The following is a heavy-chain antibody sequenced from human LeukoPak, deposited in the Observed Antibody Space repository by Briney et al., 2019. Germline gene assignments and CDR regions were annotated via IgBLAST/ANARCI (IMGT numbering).Heavy chain of an antibody. J-gene: IGHJ6*02. CDR2: IYYSGST. Sequence: SQTLSLTCTVSGGSISSGGYYWSWIRQHPGKGLEWIGYIYYSGSTYYNPSLKSRVTISVDTSKNQLSLKLSSVTAADTAVFYCERWVVSTSHHAYYYYYYGMDVWGQGSTVTVSS. D-gene: IGHD2-15*01. CDR3: ERWVVSTSHHAYYYYYYGMDV. CDR1: GGSISSGGYY. V-gene: IGHV4-31*03.